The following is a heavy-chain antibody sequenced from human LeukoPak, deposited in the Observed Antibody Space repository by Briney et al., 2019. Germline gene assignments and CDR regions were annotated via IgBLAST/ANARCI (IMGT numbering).Heavy chain of an antibody. J-gene: IGHJ3*02. CDR3: ARIYSGYDLSFDI. D-gene: IGHD5-12*01. CDR1: GFTVSSNY. V-gene: IGHV3-66*02. Sequence: GGSLRLSCAASGFTVSSNYMSWVRQAPGKGLEWVSVIYSGGSTYYADSVKGRFTISRDNSKNTLYLQMNSLRAEDTAVYYCARIYSGYDLSFDIWGQGTMVTVSS. CDR2: IYSGGST.